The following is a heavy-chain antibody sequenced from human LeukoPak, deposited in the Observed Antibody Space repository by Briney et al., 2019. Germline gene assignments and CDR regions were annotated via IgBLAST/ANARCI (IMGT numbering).Heavy chain of an antibody. V-gene: IGHV1-2*02. CDR2: INPNSGGT. Sequence: GASVKVSCKASGYTFTGYYIHWGRQAPGQGLEWMGWINPNSGGTNYTQKFQGRVTMTRDTSISTAYMELSRLRSDDTAVYYCARVKNYYDSSGYLYYFDYWGQGTLVTVSS. CDR1: GYTFTGYY. D-gene: IGHD3-22*01. CDR3: ARVKNYYDSSGYLYYFDY. J-gene: IGHJ4*02.